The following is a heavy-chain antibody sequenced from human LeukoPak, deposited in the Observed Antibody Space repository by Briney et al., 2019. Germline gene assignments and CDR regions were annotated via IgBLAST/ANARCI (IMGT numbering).Heavy chain of an antibody. CDR2: INHSGST. D-gene: IGHD2-2*01. V-gene: IGHV4-34*01. CDR1: GGSFNGYY. Sequence: PSETLSLTCAVYGGSFNGYYWSWIRQPPGKGLEWIGEINHSGSTNYNPSLKSRVTISVDTSKNQFSLKLSSVTAADTAVYYCARDLEVPAADADYWGQGTLVTVSS. CDR3: ARDLEVPAADADY. J-gene: IGHJ4*02.